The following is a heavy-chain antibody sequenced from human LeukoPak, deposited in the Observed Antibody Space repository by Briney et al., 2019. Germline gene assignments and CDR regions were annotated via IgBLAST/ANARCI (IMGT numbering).Heavy chain of an antibody. Sequence: SETLSLTCTVSGGSISSYYWSWIRQPPGKGLEWIGYIYYSGSTNYNPSLKSRVTISVDKSKNQFSLKLSSVTAADTAVYYCARDRLDSSGTAFDYWGQGTLVTVSS. D-gene: IGHD3-22*01. J-gene: IGHJ4*02. CDR2: IYYSGST. V-gene: IGHV4-59*12. CDR1: GGSISSYY. CDR3: ARDRLDSSGTAFDY.